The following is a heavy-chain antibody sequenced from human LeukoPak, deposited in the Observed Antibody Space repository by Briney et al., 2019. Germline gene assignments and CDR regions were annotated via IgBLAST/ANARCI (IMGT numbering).Heavy chain of an antibody. Sequence: GSSVKVSCKASGGTFSSYAISWVRQATGQGLEWMGWMNPNSGNTGYAQKFQGRVTMTRNTSISTAYMELSSLRSEDTAVYYCARGQNPLAAAGTIDYWGQGTLVTVSS. V-gene: IGHV1-8*02. CDR3: ARGQNPLAAAGTIDY. D-gene: IGHD6-13*01. CDR1: GGTFSSYA. CDR2: MNPNSGNT. J-gene: IGHJ4*02.